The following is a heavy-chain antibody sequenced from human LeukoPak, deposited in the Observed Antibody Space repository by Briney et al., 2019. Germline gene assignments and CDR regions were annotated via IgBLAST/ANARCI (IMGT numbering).Heavy chain of an antibody. CDR1: GGSISSYY. CDR3: ARGTVTMVRGVIIRNDAFDI. CDR2: IYYSGST. Sequence: PSETLSLTCTVCGGSISSYYWSWIRQPPGKGLEWIGYIYYSGSTNYNPSLKSRVTISVDTSKNQFSLKLSSVTAADTAVYYCARGTVTMVRGVIIRNDAFDIWGQGTMVTVSS. V-gene: IGHV4-59*01. J-gene: IGHJ3*02. D-gene: IGHD3-10*01.